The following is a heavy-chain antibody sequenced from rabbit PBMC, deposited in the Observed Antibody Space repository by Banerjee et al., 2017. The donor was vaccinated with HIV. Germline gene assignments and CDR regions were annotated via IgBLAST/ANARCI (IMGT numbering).Heavy chain of an antibody. CDR2: IYVGSSGST. J-gene: IGHJ4*01. Sequence: QEQLEESGGDLVKPEGSLTLTCKASGFTLSNNYMCWVRQAPGKGLEWIACIYVGSSGSTYCASWVNGRFTISSHNAQNTLYLQLNSLTAADTATYFCVRVDASSSGYYDYYFNLWGQGTLVTVS. V-gene: IGHV1S45*01. CDR3: VRVDASSSGYYDYYFNL. D-gene: IGHD1-1*01. CDR1: GFTLSNNY.